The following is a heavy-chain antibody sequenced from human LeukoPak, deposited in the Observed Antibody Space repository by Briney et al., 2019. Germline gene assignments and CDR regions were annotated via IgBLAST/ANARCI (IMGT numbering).Heavy chain of an antibody. D-gene: IGHD3-22*01. CDR3: ARSRYSSGYYSKNYYYYMDV. V-gene: IGHV1-69*05. CDR2: IIPIFGTA. J-gene: IGHJ6*03. CDR1: GGTFSSYA. Sequence: GASVKVSCKASGGTFSSYAISWVRQAPGQGLEWMGGIIPIFGTANYAQKFQGRVTITTDESTSTAYMELSSLGSEDTAVYYCARSRYSSGYYSKNYYYYMDVWGKGTTVTVSS.